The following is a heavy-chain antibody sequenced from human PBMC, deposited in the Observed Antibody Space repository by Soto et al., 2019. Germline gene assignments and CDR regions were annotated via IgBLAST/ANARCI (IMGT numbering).Heavy chain of an antibody. J-gene: IGHJ4*02. CDR1: GGSISSYY. Sequence: PSETLSLTCTVTGGSISSYYCNWIRQPPGKGLKWIGYIYYSGTTNYNPSLKSRVTISVDTSKNQFSLKLSSVTAADTAVYYCARDVGDSTGSAFYYWGQGTLVTVSS. CDR3: ARDVGDSTGSAFYY. D-gene: IGHD6-19*01. CDR2: IYYSGTT. V-gene: IGHV4-59*01.